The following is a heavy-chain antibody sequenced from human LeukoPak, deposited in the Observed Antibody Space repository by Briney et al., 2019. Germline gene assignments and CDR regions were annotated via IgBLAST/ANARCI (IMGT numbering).Heavy chain of an antibody. CDR1: GGSFSGYY. V-gene: IGHV4-34*01. Sequence: SETLSLTCAVYGGSFSGYYWSWIRQPPGKGLEWIGEINHSGSTNYNPSLKSRVTISVDTSKNQFSLKLSSVTAADTAVYYCARVAGLLWFGELLTPRRFDPWGQGTLVTVSS. J-gene: IGHJ5*02. CDR3: ARVAGLLWFGELLTPRRFDP. CDR2: INHSGST. D-gene: IGHD3-10*01.